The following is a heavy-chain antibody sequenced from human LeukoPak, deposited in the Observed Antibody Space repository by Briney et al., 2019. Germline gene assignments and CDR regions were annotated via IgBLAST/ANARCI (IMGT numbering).Heavy chain of an antibody. Sequence: PGGPLRLSCGAWGFTLSTYSMKCVRQAPGRRVEGVSSISSSSGYIYYRHSVKGRFTICRDNAKNSPYLQMNSLRAEDTAVYYCARDDRVGDYWGQGTLVTVSS. CDR2: ISSSSGYI. CDR1: GFTLSTYS. CDR3: ARDDRVGDY. J-gene: IGHJ4*02. D-gene: IGHD2-2*01. V-gene: IGHV3-21*01.